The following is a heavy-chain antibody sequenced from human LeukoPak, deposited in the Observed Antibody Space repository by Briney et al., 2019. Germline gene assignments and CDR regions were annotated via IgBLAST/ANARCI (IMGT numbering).Heavy chain of an antibody. Sequence: PSETLTLTCTVSLDSTTSNFWSWVRQPPGKGLEWIGEIHRSGSPIYNPSLQSRVTISIDRSRNHLALELSSVTAADTAVYYCARGAPMTTVTTGGDLDYWGQGTLVTVSS. CDR3: ARGAPMTTVTTGGDLDY. CDR1: LDSTTSNF. J-gene: IGHJ4*02. V-gene: IGHV4-4*02. D-gene: IGHD4-17*01. CDR2: IHRSGSP.